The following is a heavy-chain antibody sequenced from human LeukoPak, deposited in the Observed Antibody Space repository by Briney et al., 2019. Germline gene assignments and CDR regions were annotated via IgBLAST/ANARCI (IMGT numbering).Heavy chain of an antibody. CDR1: GQSISSGYY. CDR3: VNGPDAFDI. J-gene: IGHJ3*02. CDR2: LYHSGST. Sequence: PSETLSLTCTVSGQSISSGYYWGWTRQPPGKGLEWIGTLYHSGSTYYNPSLKSRVTISVDTSKNQFSLKLSSVTAADTAVYYCVNGPDAFDIWGQGTLVIVSS. V-gene: IGHV4-38-2*02.